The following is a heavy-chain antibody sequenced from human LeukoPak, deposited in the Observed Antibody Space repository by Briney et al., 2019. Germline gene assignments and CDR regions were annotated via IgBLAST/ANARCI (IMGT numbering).Heavy chain of an antibody. D-gene: IGHD3-3*01. J-gene: IGHJ6*03. CDR3: AAPNDFWNGYDYYMDV. V-gene: IGHV3-30*02. Sequence: GGSLRLSCVASGITFSSYGMHWVRQVPGKGLEWVAFIRGDGTSQYYVDSVKGRFFISGDNSKNTLYLQMNSLRAEDTAVYYCAAPNDFWNGYDYYMDVWGKGTTVSVS. CDR2: IRGDGTSQ. CDR1: GITFSSYG.